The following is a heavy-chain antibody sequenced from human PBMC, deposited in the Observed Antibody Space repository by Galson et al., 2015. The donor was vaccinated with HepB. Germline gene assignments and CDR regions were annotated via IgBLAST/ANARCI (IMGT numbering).Heavy chain of an antibody. J-gene: IGHJ4*02. CDR3: ARDVGSWVGGNL. CDR1: GGSISSSNR. D-gene: IGHD6-13*01. CDR2: IYQSGNT. V-gene: IGHV4-4*02. Sequence: LSLTCAISGGSISSSNRWSWFRQPPGKGLEWIGDIYQSGNTNYNPSLKSRITISVDKTKNQFSLKVTSVTAADTAVYYCARDVGSWVGGNLWGQGSLVTVSS.